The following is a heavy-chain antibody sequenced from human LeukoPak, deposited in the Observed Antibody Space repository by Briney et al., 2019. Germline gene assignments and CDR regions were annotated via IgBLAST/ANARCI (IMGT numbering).Heavy chain of an antibody. Sequence: GGSLRLSCAASGFTFSGSAMHWVRQASGKGLEWVGRIRSKANSYATAYAASVKGRFTISRDDSKNTAYLQMNSLKTEDTAVYYCTRSPPTIVVVNHFDYWGQGTLVTVSS. J-gene: IGHJ4*02. V-gene: IGHV3-73*01. CDR2: IRSKANSYAT. CDR3: TRSPPTIVVVNHFDY. D-gene: IGHD3-22*01. CDR1: GFTFSGSA.